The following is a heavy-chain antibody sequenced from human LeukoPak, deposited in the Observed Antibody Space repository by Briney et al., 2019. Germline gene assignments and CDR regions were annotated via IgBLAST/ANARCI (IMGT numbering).Heavy chain of an antibody. D-gene: IGHD1-14*01. J-gene: IGHJ4*02. Sequence: PSETLSLTCTVSRGFIRIYSWGSRRQPAGKGLEWIGRIYDSGSTEYNPSLKSRVIMSVDTSKNQFSLDLTSVSAADTAVYYCARTSGHNLFYHWGQGTLVTVSS. V-gene: IGHV4-4*07. CDR2: IYDSGST. CDR3: ARTSGHNLFYH. CDR1: RGFIRIYS.